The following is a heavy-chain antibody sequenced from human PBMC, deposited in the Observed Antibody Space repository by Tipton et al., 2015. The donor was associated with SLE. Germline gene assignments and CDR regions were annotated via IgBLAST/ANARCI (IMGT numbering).Heavy chain of an antibody. J-gene: IGHJ4*02. Sequence: TLSLTCTVSGDSISSHYWSWIRQPPGKGLEWIGYIYFSGSTNYNPSLKSRVTISVDTSKNQYSLRLTSVTAADTAVYYCARVSRFLEWLVEYWGQGKLVTVSS. V-gene: IGHV4-59*08. CDR3: ARVSRFLEWLVEY. CDR2: IYFSGST. D-gene: IGHD3-3*01. CDR1: GDSISSHY.